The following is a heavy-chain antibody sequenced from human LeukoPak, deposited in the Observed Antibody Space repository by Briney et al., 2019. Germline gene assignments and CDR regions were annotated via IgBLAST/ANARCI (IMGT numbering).Heavy chain of an antibody. J-gene: IGHJ4*02. CDR3: ASDSSGSFMPYYFDF. D-gene: IGHD3-10*01. CDR1: GFSFNNYE. CDR2: ISSTGNTI. V-gene: IGHV3-48*03. Sequence: EGSLRLSCAASGFSFNNYETNWVRQAPGKGLEWVSYISSTGNTIYYADSVKGRFTISRDNAKNSLYLQMNSLRAEDTAVYYCASDSSGSFMPYYFDFWGQGTLVTVSS.